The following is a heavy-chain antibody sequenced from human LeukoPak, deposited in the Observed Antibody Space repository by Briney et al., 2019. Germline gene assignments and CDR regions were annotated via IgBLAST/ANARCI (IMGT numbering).Heavy chain of an antibody. V-gene: IGHV1-69*05. CDR1: GGTFSSYA. D-gene: IGHD5-24*01. CDR3: AREDRDGYNFDY. CDR2: IIPNFGTA. Sequence: ASVKVSCKASGGTFSSYAISWVRQAPGQGLEWMGGIIPNFGTADYAQKFQGRVTITTDESTSTAYMELSSLRSEDTAVYYCAREDRDGYNFDYWGQGTLVTVSS. J-gene: IGHJ4*02.